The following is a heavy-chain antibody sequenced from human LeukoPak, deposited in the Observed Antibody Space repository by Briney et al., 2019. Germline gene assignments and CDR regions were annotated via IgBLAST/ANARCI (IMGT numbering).Heavy chain of an antibody. CDR3: ARGRPTVTTSPLWWYRY. CDR2: MNPNSGNT. Sequence: ASVKVSCKASGYTFTSYDINWVRQATGQGLEWMGWMNPNSGNTGYAQKFQGRVTMTRNTSISTAYMELSSRRSEDTAVYYCARGRPTVTTSPLWWYRYWGQGTLVTVSS. CDR1: GYTFTSYD. D-gene: IGHD4-17*01. J-gene: IGHJ4*02. V-gene: IGHV1-8*01.